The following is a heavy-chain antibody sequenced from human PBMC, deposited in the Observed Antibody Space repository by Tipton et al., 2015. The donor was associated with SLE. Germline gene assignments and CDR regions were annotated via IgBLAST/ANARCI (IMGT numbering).Heavy chain of an antibody. V-gene: IGHV3-7*01. D-gene: IGHD2-8*02. J-gene: IGHJ4*02. CDR2: LKQDGSET. CDR1: GFTFSDYY. Sequence: GSLRLSCSTSGFTFSDYYMAWIRQAPGKGLEWVANLKQDGSETYYVDSVKGRFTISRDNAKSSLYLQMNSLRAEDTAVYYCALGGVRDCDYWGQGTLVTVSS. CDR3: ALGGVRDCDY.